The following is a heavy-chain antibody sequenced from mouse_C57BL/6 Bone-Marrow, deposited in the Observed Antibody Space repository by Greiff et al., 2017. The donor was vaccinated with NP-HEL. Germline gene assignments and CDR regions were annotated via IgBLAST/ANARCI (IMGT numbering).Heavy chain of an antibody. J-gene: IGHJ2*01. CDR2: INPNYGTT. CDR3: ARYYYGFLTGTGDFDY. D-gene: IGHD1-1*01. Sequence: EVQLQESGPELVKPGASVQISCKASGYSFTDYNMNWVKQSNGKSLEWIGVINPNYGTTSYNQKFKGKATLTVDQSSSTAYMQLNSLTSEDSAVYYCARYYYGFLTGTGDFDYWGQGTTLTVSS. CDR1: GYSFTDYN. V-gene: IGHV1-39*01.